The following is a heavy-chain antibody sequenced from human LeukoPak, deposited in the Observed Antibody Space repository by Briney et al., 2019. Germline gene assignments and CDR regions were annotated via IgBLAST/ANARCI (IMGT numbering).Heavy chain of an antibody. CDR2: IGVTGDT. J-gene: IGHJ3*01. V-gene: IGHV3-13*01. CDR3: ARGNPRSGAIDV. Sequence: QPGGSLRLSCAASGFTFSSYDMHWVRQATGKGLEWVSVIGVTGDTYYPDSVEGRFTISRENAKNSLYLQMNSLRVGDTAVYYRARGNPRSGAIDVWGPGTLVTVSS. CDR1: GFTFSSYD. D-gene: IGHD1-14*01.